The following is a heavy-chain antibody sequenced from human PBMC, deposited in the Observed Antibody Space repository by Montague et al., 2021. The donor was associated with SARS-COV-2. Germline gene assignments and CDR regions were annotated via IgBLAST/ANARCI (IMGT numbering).Heavy chain of an antibody. V-gene: IGHV3-53*04. CDR1: GFTASSNY. D-gene: IGHD6-13*01. CDR2: IYSGGST. J-gene: IGHJ3*02. CDR3: ARDLLAAAGGGAFDI. Sequence: SLRLSCAASGFTASSNYMSWVRQAPGKGLEWASVIYSGGSTYYADSVKGRFTISRHNSKNTLYLQMNSLRAEDTAVYYCARDLLAAAGGGAFDIWGQGTMVTVSS.